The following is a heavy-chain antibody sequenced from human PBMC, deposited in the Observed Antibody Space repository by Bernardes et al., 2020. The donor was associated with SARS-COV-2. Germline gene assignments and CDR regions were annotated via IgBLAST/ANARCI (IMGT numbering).Heavy chain of an antibody. CDR1: GFTFSKNA. CDR2: ISAIGGST. CDR3: SKNAKYSSSSMEV. D-gene: IGHD6-6*01. V-gene: IGHV3-23*01. Sequence: GGSLRLSCVASGFTFSKNAMTWVRQVPGKGLEWVSAISAIGGSTYYAESVKGRFTISRDHSRTTLYLEMNSLRAEDTAVYYCSKNAKYSSSSMEVWGQGTTVTV. J-gene: IGHJ6*02.